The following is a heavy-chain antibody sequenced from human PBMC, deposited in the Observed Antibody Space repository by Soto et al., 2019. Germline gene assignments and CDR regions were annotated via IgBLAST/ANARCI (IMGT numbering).Heavy chain of an antibody. D-gene: IGHD2-2*01. CDR3: ARQGDYCSSTSCYLGNWFDP. Sequence: GESLKISCKGSGYSFTSYWIGWVRQMPGKGLEWMGIIYPGDSDTRYSPSFQGQVTISADKSISTAYLQWSSLKASDTAMYYCARQGDYCSSTSCYLGNWFDPWGQGTLVTVSS. CDR2: IYPGDSDT. J-gene: IGHJ5*02. CDR1: GYSFTSYW. V-gene: IGHV5-51*01.